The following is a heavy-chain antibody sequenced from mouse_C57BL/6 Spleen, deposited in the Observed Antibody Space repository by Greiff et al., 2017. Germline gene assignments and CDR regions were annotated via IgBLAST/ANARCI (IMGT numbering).Heavy chain of an antibody. CDR3: ASYYSNYGWFAY. D-gene: IGHD2-5*01. CDR2: INPNYGTT. CDR1: GYSFTDYN. J-gene: IGHJ3*01. V-gene: IGHV1-39*01. Sequence: VHVKQSGPELVKPGASVKISCKASGYSFTDYNMNWVKQSNGKSLEWIGVINPNYGTTSYNQKFKGKATLTVDQSSSTAYMQLNSLTSEDSAVYYCASYYSNYGWFAYWGQGTLVTVSA.